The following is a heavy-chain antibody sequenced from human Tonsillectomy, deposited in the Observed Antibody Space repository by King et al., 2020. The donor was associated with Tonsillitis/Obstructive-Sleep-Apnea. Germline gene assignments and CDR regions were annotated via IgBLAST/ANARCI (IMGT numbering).Heavy chain of an antibody. CDR1: GGSISSYY. J-gene: IGHJ6*03. CDR3: ARGGGGISTIFGLVIQNYYYYYYMDV. CDR2: IYYSGST. Sequence: QLQESGPGLVKPSETLSLTCTVSGGSISSYYWSWIRQPPGKGLEWIGYIYYSGSTNYNPSLKSRVTISVATSKNQFSLKLSSVTAADTAVYYCARGGGGISTIFGLVIQNYYYYYYMDVWGKGTTVTVSS. V-gene: IGHV4-59*01. D-gene: IGHD3-3*01.